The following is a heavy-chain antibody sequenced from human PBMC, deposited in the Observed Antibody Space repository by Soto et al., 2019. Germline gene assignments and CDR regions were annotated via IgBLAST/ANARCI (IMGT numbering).Heavy chain of an antibody. CDR2: IYTTRSP. CDR1: GDSVSKYY. V-gene: IGHV4-4*07. Sequence: SEPLSLTCTVSGDSVSKYYWNWIRQHAGKGLEWIGRIYTTRSPNYNPSLKSRVTMSVDTSKNQFSLKLNLSSVTAADTAVYYCARSPAYGDYANLDTWGQGTLVTVSS. J-gene: IGHJ5*02. D-gene: IGHD4-17*01. CDR3: ARSPAYGDYANLDT.